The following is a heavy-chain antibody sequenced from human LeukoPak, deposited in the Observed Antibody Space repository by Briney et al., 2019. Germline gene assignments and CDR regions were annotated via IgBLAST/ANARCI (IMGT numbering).Heavy chain of an antibody. Sequence: GGSLRLSCAASGFPFSSYAMSWVRQAPGKGLEWVSAISGSGGSTYYADSVKGRFTISRDNSKSTLYLQMNSLRVEDTAVYYCAQDRDAMVSHPHFHYWGQGTLVTVSS. CDR3: AQDRDAMVSHPHFHY. D-gene: IGHD2-8*01. CDR2: ISGSGGST. J-gene: IGHJ1*01. V-gene: IGHV3-23*01. CDR1: GFPFSSYA.